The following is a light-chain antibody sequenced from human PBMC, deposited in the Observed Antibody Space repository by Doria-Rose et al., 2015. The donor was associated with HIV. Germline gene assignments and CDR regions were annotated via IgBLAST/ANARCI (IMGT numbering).Light chain of an antibody. V-gene: IGKV4-1*01. CDR2: WAS. CDR1: QSLLHTSKNY. J-gene: IGKJ3*01. CDR3: QQYYDTPS. Sequence: TQSPESLGMSLGERATLNCKSNQSLLHTSKNYLAWYQQKPGQPPKLLIYWASTRQSGVPAQFSGSGSGTDFTLTISSLEAEDVAVYYCQQYYDTPSFGPGTTVDIK.